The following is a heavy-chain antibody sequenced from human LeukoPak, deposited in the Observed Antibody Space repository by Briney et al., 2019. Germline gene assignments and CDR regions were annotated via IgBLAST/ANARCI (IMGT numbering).Heavy chain of an antibody. Sequence: PGGSLRLSCAASGFTFSTQAMSWVRQAPGKGLEWVSSITGSGASTYYADSVKGRFTISRDNSKNTLYLQMNSLRAEDGAVYYCAKNWGYFDYWGQGILVTVSS. CDR1: GFTFSTQA. CDR3: AKNWGYFDY. J-gene: IGHJ4*02. D-gene: IGHD7-27*01. V-gene: IGHV3-23*01. CDR2: ITGSGAST.